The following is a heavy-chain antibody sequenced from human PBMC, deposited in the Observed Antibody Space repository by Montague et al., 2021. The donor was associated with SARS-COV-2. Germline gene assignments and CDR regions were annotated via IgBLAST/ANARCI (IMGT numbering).Heavy chain of an antibody. Sequence: SLRLSCAASGFTFSSYAMHWVRQAPGKGLEWVAVISYDGSNKYYADSVKGRFTISRDNSKNTLYLQMNSLRAEDTAVYYCARDPYYDNILLGRDDAFDIWGQGTMVTVSS. V-gene: IGHV3-30-3*01. J-gene: IGHJ3*02. CDR2: ISYDGSNK. CDR1: GFTFSSYA. D-gene: IGHD3-22*01. CDR3: ARDPYYDNILLGRDDAFDI.